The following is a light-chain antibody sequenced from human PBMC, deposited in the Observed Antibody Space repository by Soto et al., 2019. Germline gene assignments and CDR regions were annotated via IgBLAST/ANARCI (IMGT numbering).Light chain of an antibody. CDR1: SSDIGRYNY. V-gene: IGLV2-14*01. CDR2: EVT. J-gene: IGLJ2*01. Sequence: QSVLTQPASVSGSPGQSITVSCTGTSSDIGRYNYVSWYQQYPGKAPKLVIYEVTYRPSGISDRFSASKSGNTASLIISGLQAEDEADYYCSSYTIRSTLVFGGGTKVTVL. CDR3: SSYTIRSTLV.